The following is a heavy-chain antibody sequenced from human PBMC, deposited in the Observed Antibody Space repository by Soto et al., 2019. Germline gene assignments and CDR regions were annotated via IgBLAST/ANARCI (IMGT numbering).Heavy chain of an antibody. J-gene: IGHJ3*02. V-gene: IGHV3-21*01. Sequence: GSLRLSCAASAXTFSAYSMNWVRQAPGKGLEWVSAISSSNSYIYYADSVKGRFTISRDNAKNSLYLQMNCLIAEDTAVYYCARAGNGYNLDAFAMWGQGTMVPVSS. CDR1: AXTFSAYS. CDR3: ARAGNGYNLDAFAM. D-gene: IGHD5-12*01. CDR2: ISSSNSYI.